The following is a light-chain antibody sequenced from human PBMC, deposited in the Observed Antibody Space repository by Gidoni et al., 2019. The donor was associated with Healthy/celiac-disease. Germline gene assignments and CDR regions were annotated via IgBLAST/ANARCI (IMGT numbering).Light chain of an antibody. CDR2: GAS. J-gene: IGKJ5*01. CDR1: QSVSSSY. Sequence: EIVLTQSPGTLSLSPGERDTLSCRASQSVSSSYLAWYQQKPGQAPRLLIYGASSRATGIPDRFSGSGSGTDFTLTISRLEPEDFAVYYCQQYGSSPPITFXQXTRLXIK. V-gene: IGKV3-20*01. CDR3: QQYGSSPPIT.